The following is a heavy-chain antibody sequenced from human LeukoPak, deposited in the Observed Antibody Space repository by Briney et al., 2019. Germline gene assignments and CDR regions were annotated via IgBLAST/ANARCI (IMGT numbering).Heavy chain of an antibody. CDR3: ARESGWGLPHAFDF. D-gene: IGHD3-3*01. Sequence: GGSLRLSCAASGFTFSSYGMHWVRQAPGKELEWVAVISYDGSNKYYADSVKGRFSISRDNSKNTLYLQMNSLRAEDTAVYYCARESGWGLPHAFDFWGQGTMVTVSS. V-gene: IGHV3-30*03. CDR1: GFTFSSYG. J-gene: IGHJ3*01. CDR2: ISYDGSNK.